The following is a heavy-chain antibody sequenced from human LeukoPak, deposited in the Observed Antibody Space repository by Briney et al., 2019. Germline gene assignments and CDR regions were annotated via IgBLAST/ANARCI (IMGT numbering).Heavy chain of an antibody. CDR3: AQIRPRVGYFDSSGFPPPFDY. D-gene: IGHD3-22*01. J-gene: IGHJ4*02. V-gene: IGHV2-5*02. Sequence: SGPTLVNPTQTLTLTCTFSGFSLSTSGVGVGWIRQPPGKALEWLALIYWDDNKRYSPSLKSRLTITKDTSKNQVVLTMTNMDPVDTVTYFCAQIRPRVGYFDSSGFPPPFDYWGRGTLVTVSS. CDR2: IYWDDNK. CDR1: GFSLSTSGVG.